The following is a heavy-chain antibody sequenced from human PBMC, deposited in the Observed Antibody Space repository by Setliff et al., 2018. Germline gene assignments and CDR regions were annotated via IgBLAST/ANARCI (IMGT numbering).Heavy chain of an antibody. CDR1: GYSFNSYY. Sequence: SVKVSCKASGYSFNSYYMHWVRQAPGQGLEWMGIINPGGGSSSSTEKFQGRVTMTRDTSASTVYMEMGNLTSDEPAVYYCARAGSAAAGRKGIFEYWGQGSLVTVSS. J-gene: IGHJ4*02. CDR2: INPGGGSS. D-gene: IGHD6-13*01. CDR3: ARAGSAAAGRKGIFEY. V-gene: IGHV1-46*02.